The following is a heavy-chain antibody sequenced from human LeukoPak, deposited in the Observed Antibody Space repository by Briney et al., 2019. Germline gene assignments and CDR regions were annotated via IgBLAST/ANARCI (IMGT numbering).Heavy chain of an antibody. J-gene: IGHJ4*02. D-gene: IGHD3-9*01. CDR3: ARGPTLRYFDWLFFDY. CDR1: GGSFSGYY. CDR2: INHNGST. Sequence: SETLSLTCAVYGGSFSGYYWSWIRQPPGKGLEWIGEINHNGSTNYNPSLKSRVTISVDTSKNQFSLKLSSVTAADTAVYYCARGPTLRYFDWLFFDYWGQGTLVTVSS. V-gene: IGHV4-34*01.